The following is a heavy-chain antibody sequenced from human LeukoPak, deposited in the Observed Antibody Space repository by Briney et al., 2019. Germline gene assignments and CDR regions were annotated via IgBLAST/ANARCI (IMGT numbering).Heavy chain of an antibody. CDR1: GFTFSSYA. Sequence: PGGSLRLSCAASGFTFSSYAMSWVRQAPGKGREWVSAISGSGGSTYYADSVKGRFTISRDNSKNTLYLQMNSLRAEDTAVYYCAKGVKIFGVVITLDYWGQGTLVTVSS. V-gene: IGHV3-23*01. D-gene: IGHD3-3*01. J-gene: IGHJ4*02. CDR2: ISGSGGST. CDR3: AKGVKIFGVVITLDY.